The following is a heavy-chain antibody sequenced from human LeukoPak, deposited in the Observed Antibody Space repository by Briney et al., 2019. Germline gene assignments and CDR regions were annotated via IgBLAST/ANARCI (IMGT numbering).Heavy chain of an antibody. D-gene: IGHD6-19*01. J-gene: IGHJ4*02. CDR2: INHSGST. Sequence: PSETLSLTCAVYGGSFSGYYWSGIRQPPGKGLEWIGEINHSGSTNYNPSLKSRVTISVDTSKNQFSLKLSSVTAADTAVYYCARGSRIAVRLDYWGQGTLVTVSS. CDR3: ARGSRIAVRLDY. V-gene: IGHV4-34*01. CDR1: GGSFSGYY.